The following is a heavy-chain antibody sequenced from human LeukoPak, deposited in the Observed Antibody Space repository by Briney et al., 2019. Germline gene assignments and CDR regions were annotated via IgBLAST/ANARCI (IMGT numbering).Heavy chain of an antibody. CDR2: INHSGST. V-gene: IGHV4-34*01. CDR1: GGSFSGYY. Sequence: SETLSLTCAVYGGSFSGYYWSWIRQPPGKGLEWIGEINHSGSTNYNPSLKSRVTISVGTSKNQFSLKLSSVTAADTAVYYCAARARITMIVVPTGYWGQGTLVTVSS. D-gene: IGHD3-22*01. CDR3: AARARITMIVVPTGY. J-gene: IGHJ4*02.